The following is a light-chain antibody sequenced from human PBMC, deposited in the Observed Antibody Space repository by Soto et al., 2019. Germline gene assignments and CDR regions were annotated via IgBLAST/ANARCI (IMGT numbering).Light chain of an antibody. CDR1: QSVDSSY. CDR3: QQYGESPLT. J-gene: IGKJ4*01. Sequence: EIVLTQSPGTLSLSPGERATLSCRASQSVDSSYLAWYQQKPGQAPRLLIYDASSRATGIPDRFSGSGSGTDFTLTISRLEPEDFAVYHCQQYGESPLTFGGGTKVEI. CDR2: DAS. V-gene: IGKV3-20*01.